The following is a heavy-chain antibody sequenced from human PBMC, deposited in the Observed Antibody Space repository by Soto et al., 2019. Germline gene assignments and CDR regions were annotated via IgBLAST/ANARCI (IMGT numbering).Heavy chain of an antibody. V-gene: IGHV1-18*01. CDR3: ARERQWDPLPY. D-gene: IGHD1-26*01. Sequence: VQLVQSGAEVKKPGASVKVSCEAYGYTFRNYGITWVRQAPGQGLEWIGWVSGYNRNTNYVQKFEDRVTMTTDTSTSIAYLELRRLRIDDTAVYYCARERQWDPLPYWGPGTLLVVS. CDR1: GYTFRNYG. CDR2: VSGYNRNT. J-gene: IGHJ4*02.